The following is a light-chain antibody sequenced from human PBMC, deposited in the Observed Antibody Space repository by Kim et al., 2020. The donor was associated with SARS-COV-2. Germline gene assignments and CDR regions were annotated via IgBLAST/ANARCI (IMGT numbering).Light chain of an antibody. Sequence: QSVLTQPPSASGTPGQRVTISCSGSSSNIGSNTVNWYQQVPGTAPKLLIYSNNQRPSGVPDRFSGSKSGTSASLAISGLQSEDEADYYCVAWDDSLNGPVFGGGTQLTVL. V-gene: IGLV1-44*01. CDR2: SNN. CDR3: VAWDDSLNGPV. J-gene: IGLJ3*02. CDR1: SSNIGSNT.